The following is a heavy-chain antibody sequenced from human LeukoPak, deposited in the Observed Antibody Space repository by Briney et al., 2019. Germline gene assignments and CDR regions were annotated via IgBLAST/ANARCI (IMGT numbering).Heavy chain of an antibody. CDR3: ARVPLYTYYYGSGSSKRHYYFDH. V-gene: IGHV1-2*02. Sequence: ASVKVSCKASGYTFTGYYMHWVRQAPGQGLEWMGWINPNSGGTNYAQKFQGRVTMTRDTSISTAYMELSRLRSDDTAVYYCARVPLYTYYYGSGSSKRHYYFDHWGQGTLVTVSS. CDR2: INPNSGGT. J-gene: IGHJ4*02. D-gene: IGHD3-10*01. CDR1: GYTFTGYY.